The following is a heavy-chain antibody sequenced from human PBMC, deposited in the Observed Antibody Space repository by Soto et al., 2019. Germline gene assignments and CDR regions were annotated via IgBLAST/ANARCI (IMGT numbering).Heavy chain of an antibody. V-gene: IGHV1-18*01. CDR2: ISAYNGNT. D-gene: IGHD6-19*01. Sequence: QVQLVPSGSEVKKPGASGKVSCKASGYPFPSDGISWVRQAPGQGLEWMGWISAYNGNTNYAQTLQGRVTMTTDTSTRTAYMEVRSLRSDDTAVDYCARDRIAVAGSGVVGQYYYYYGMDVWGQRTTVTGSS. CDR1: GYPFPSDG. J-gene: IGHJ6*02. CDR3: ARDRIAVAGSGVVGQYYYYYGMDV.